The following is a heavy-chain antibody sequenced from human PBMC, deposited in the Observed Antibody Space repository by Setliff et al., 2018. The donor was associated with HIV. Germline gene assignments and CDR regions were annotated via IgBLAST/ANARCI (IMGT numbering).Heavy chain of an antibody. V-gene: IGHV3-21*03. CDR2: ISSSSSFI. CDR1: GFTFSNAW. J-gene: IGHJ4*02. Sequence: LRLSCAASGFTFSNAWMSWVRQAPGKGLEWVSFISSSSSFIYYTDSVKGRFTISRDNSKNTLYLQMNSLRAEDTGIYYCARRPLYYFDYWGQGTLVTVSS. CDR3: ARRPLYYFDY.